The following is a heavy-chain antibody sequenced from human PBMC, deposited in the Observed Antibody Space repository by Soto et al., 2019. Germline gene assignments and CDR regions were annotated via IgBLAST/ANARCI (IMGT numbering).Heavy chain of an antibody. J-gene: IGHJ4*02. V-gene: IGHV6-1*01. CDR3: ASSGWWYFDY. D-gene: IGHD6-19*01. CDR1: GDSVSSNSAA. Sequence: PSQTLSLTCAISGDSVSSNSAAWNWIRQSPSRGLEWLGRTYYRSKWYNDYAVSVKSRITINPDTSKNQFSLKLSSVTAADTAVYYCASSGWWYFDYWGQGTLVTVSS. CDR2: TYYRSKWYN.